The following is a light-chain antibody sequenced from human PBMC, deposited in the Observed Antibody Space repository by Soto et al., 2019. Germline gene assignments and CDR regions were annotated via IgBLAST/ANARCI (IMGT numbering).Light chain of an antibody. V-gene: IGKV3-15*01. J-gene: IGKJ2*01. CDR1: QSVSSN. Sequence: EIVMTQSPGTLSVSPVERATLSCRASQSVSSNLAWYQQKPGQAPRLLIYGASTRATGIPARFSGSGSGTEFTLTISSLQSEDFAVYHCQQYNNWPPPYTLGQGTKLEIK. CDR3: QQYNNWPPPYT. CDR2: GAS.